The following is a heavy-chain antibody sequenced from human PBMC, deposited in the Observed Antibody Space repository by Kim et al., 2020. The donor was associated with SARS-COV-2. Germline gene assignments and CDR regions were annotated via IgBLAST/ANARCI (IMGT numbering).Heavy chain of an antibody. CDR3: ARAHIVVVVAAFLDY. D-gene: IGHD2-15*01. V-gene: IGHV4-34*01. J-gene: IGHJ4*02. Sequence: PSRESRVTISVDTSKNQFSLKLRSVTAADTAVYYCARAHIVVVVAAFLDYWGQGTLVTVSS.